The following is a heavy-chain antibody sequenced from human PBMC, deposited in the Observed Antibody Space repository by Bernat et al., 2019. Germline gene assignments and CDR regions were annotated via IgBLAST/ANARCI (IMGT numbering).Heavy chain of an antibody. CDR2: ISANGGST. V-gene: IGHV3-64*04. D-gene: IGHD3-22*01. Sequence: VQLVESGGGLVQPGGSLRLSCSASGFTFSSYTMHWVRQAPGKGLEYVSAISANGGSTSYPDSVKGRFTISSDNSKNTLYLQMNSLRAEDTAVYYCAKDKGAYDSSGYYDYWGQGTLVTVSS. CDR3: AKDKGAYDSSGYYDY. CDR1: GFTFSSYT. J-gene: IGHJ4*02.